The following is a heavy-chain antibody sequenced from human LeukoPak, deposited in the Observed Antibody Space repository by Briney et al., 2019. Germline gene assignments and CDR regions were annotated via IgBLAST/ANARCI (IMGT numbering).Heavy chain of an antibody. J-gene: IGHJ4*02. CDR1: GFTFTNYA. CDR3: AKDAVAGAWGSRFDY. Sequence: GGSLRLSCAASGFTFTNYAMSWVRQAPGKGLEWVSAFSGAGDNTYYADSVKGRFTISRDNSKNTLYLQMNSLRAEDTAVYYCAKDAVAGAWGSRFDYWGQGTLVTVSS. D-gene: IGHD6-19*01. V-gene: IGHV3-23*01. CDR2: FSGAGDNT.